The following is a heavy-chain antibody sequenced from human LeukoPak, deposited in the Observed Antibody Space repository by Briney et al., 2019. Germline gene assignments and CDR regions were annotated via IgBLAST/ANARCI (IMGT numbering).Heavy chain of an antibody. CDR2: ISGSGGST. CDR3: AKEEGHWDYFDY. V-gene: IGHV3-23*01. J-gene: IGHJ4*02. CDR1: GGTFSSYA. Sequence: ASVKVSCKASGGTFSSYAMSWVRQAPGKGLEWVSAISGSGGSTYYADSVKGRFTISRDNSKNTLYLQMNSLRAEDTAVYYCAKEEGHWDYFDYWGQGTLVTVSS. D-gene: IGHD7-27*01.